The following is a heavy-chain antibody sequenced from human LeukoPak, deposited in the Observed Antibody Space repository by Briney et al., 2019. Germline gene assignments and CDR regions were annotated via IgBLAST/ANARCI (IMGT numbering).Heavy chain of an antibody. J-gene: IGHJ4*02. CDR2: INHSGRT. CDR1: GYSISSGYY. Sequence: PSETLSLTCAVSGYSISSGYYWAWIRRPPGKGLEWIGSINHSGRTYYNPSLKSRVTISVDTSKHHFSLMLSAVTAADTAVYYCARNLGYSSIDYWGQGTLLTVSS. V-gene: IGHV4-38-2*01. CDR3: ARNLGYSSIDY. D-gene: IGHD6-13*01.